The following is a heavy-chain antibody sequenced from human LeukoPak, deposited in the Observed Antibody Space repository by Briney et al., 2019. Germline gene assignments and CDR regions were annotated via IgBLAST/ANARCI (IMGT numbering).Heavy chain of an antibody. CDR2: ISGSGGST. CDR3: AKVKAVTFGGVIVFAPEVPWGFDY. J-gene: IGHJ4*02. V-gene: IGHV3-23*01. Sequence: GGSLRLSCAAPGFTFSSYAMSWVRQAPGKGLEWVSAISGSGGSTYSADSVKGRFTISRDNSKNTLYLQMNSLRAEDTAVYYCAKVKAVTFGGVIVFAPEVPWGFDYWGQGTLVTVSS. D-gene: IGHD3-16*02. CDR1: GFTFSSYA.